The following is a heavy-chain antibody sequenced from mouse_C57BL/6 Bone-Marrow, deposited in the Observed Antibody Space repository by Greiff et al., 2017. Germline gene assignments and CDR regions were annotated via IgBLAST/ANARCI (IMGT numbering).Heavy chain of an antibody. D-gene: IGHD1-1*01. CDR3: TTVYFDSRGLDY. Sequence: VQLQQSGAELVRPGASVKLSCTASGFNIKDYYMHWVKQRPEQGLEWIGRIDPEAGDTAYAPKFQGKATMTAEKSSNTAYLQLSSLTSEDTAVYYCTTVYFDSRGLDYWGQGTTLTVSS. CDR2: IDPEAGDT. V-gene: IGHV14-1*01. CDR1: GFNIKDYY. J-gene: IGHJ2*01.